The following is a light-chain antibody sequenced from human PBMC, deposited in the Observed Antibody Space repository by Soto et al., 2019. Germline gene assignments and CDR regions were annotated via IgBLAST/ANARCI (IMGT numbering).Light chain of an antibody. Sequence: QTVVTQEPSFSVSPGGTVTLTCGLNSGSVSTSYYPSWYQQTPGQAPRTLIYNTNTRSSGVPDRFSGSILGNKAALTITGAQADDEYDYYCLLYMGSAIWVFGGGTKLTVL. CDR3: LLYMGSAIWV. J-gene: IGLJ3*02. V-gene: IGLV8-61*01. CDR1: SGSVSTSYY. CDR2: NTN.